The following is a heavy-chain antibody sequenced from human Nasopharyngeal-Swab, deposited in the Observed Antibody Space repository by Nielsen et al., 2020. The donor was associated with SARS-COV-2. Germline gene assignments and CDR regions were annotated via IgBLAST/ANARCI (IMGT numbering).Heavy chain of an antibody. D-gene: IGHD4-17*01. CDR3: ARGYGDYGMDV. CDR2: IWYDGSNK. J-gene: IGHJ6*02. Sequence: GESPKISCAASGFTFSSYGMHWVRQAPGKGLEWVAVIWYDGSNKYYADSVKGRFTISRDNSKNTLYLQMNSLRAEDTAVYYCARGYGDYGMDVWGQGTTVTVSS. CDR1: GFTFSSYG. V-gene: IGHV3-33*01.